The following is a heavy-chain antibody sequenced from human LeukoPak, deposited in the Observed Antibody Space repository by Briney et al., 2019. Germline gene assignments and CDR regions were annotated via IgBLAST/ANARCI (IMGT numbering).Heavy chain of an antibody. D-gene: IGHD6-13*01. CDR2: INAGNGNT. CDR1: GYTFTSYA. J-gene: IGHJ6*02. V-gene: IGHV1-3*01. Sequence: ASVKVSCKASGYTFTSYAMHWVRQAPGQRLEWMGWINAGNGNTKYSQKFQGRVTITRDTSASTAYMELSSLRSEDTAVYYCARDGFKEKYSSSWSTGYYYYYGMDVWGQGTTVTVSS. CDR3: ARDGFKEKYSSSWSTGYYYYYGMDV.